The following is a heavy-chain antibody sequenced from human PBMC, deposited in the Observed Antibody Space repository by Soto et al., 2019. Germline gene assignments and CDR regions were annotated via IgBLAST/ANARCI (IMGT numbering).Heavy chain of an antibody. CDR2: IYYSGST. CDR1: GGSISSGDYY. CDR3: ARSVAGAPLRFDP. D-gene: IGHD6-19*01. J-gene: IGHJ5*02. V-gene: IGHV4-30-4*01. Sequence: SETLSLTCTVSGGSISSGDYYWSWIRQPPGKGLEWIGYIYYSGSTYYNPSLKSRVTISVDTSKNQFSLKLSSVTAADTAVYYCARSVAGAPLRFDPWGQGTLVTVSS.